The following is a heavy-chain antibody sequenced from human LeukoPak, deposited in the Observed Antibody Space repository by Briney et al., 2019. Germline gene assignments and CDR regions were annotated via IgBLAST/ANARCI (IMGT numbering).Heavy chain of an antibody. CDR3: ARRDANTAMDV. J-gene: IGHJ6*02. V-gene: IGHV4-34*01. Sequence: SETLSLTCAVYGGSFSGYYWSWIRQPPGKGLEWIGEINHSGSTNYNPSLKSRVTISVDTSKNQFSLKLSSVTAADTAVYYCARRDANTAMDVWGQGTTVTVSS. D-gene: IGHD5-18*01. CDR2: INHSGST. CDR1: GGSFSGYY.